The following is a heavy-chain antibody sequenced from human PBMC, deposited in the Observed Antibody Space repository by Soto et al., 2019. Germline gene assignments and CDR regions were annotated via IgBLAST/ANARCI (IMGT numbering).Heavy chain of an antibody. CDR3: ARDWMGASIAALLFYNYGKDV. J-gene: IGHJ6*02. CDR2: IIPIFGTA. D-gene: IGHD6-6*01. CDR1: GGTFSSYA. V-gene: IGHV1-69*06. Sequence: QVQLVQSGAEVKKPGSSVTVSCKASGGTFSSYAISWVRQAPGQGLEWMGGIIPIFGTANYAQKFQGRVTITEYKSTRTDYMELSSLRTEDTAVYYCARDWMGASIAALLFYNYGKDVWGPGTTVSVS.